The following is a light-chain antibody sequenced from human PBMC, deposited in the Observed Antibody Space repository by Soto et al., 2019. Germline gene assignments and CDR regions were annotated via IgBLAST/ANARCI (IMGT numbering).Light chain of an antibody. CDR3: QTWGTGIHGV. J-gene: IGLJ3*02. Sequence: VLTQSPSASASLGASVKLTCTLSSGHSSYAIAWHQQQPEKAPRYLMKLNSDGSHSKGDGIPDRFSGSSSGAERYLTISSLQSEDEADYYCQTWGTGIHGVFGGGTKLTVL. V-gene: IGLV4-69*01. CDR2: LNSDGSH. CDR1: SGHSSYA.